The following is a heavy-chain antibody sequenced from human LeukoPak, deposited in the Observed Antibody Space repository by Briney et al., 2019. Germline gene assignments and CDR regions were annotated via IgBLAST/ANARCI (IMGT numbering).Heavy chain of an antibody. Sequence: GRSLRLSCAASGFTFSNYPMHWVRQAPGKGLEWVSGISWNSGSIGYADSVKGRFTISRDNAKNSLYLQMNSLRAEDTALYYCAKDTTPRYFYYGMDVWGQGTTVTVSS. V-gene: IGHV3-9*01. J-gene: IGHJ6*02. CDR3: AKDTTPRYFYYGMDV. CDR2: ISWNSGSI. D-gene: IGHD2-15*01. CDR1: GFTFSNYP.